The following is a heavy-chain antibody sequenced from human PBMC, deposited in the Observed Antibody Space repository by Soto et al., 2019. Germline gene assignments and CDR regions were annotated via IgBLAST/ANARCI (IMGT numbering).Heavy chain of an antibody. CDR3: GRDGVGATPLGWFDP. CDR2: INPRSGDT. J-gene: IGHJ5*02. V-gene: IGHV1-2*06. Sequence: QVQLVQSGAEVKKPGASVKVSCKASGYTFIGYYIHWVRQAPGQGLEWMGRINPRSGDTTYAQKFQPRLTMTRDTSISTADMELSSLRSDDTAVYYCGRDGVGATPLGWFDPCGQGALVTVST. D-gene: IGHD1-26*01. CDR1: GYTFIGYY.